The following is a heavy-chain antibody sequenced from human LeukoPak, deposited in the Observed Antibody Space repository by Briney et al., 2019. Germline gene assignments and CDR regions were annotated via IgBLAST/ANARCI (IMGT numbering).Heavy chain of an antibody. J-gene: IGHJ4*02. V-gene: IGHV4-30-4*08. CDR2: IYYSGST. Sequence: SETLSLTCTVSGGSISSGDYYWSWIRQPPGKGLEWIGYIYYSGSTYYNPSLKSRVTISVDTSKNQFSLKLSSVTAAETAVYYCARDVGYGGNLFDYWGQGTLVTVSS. D-gene: IGHD4-23*01. CDR3: ARDVGYGGNLFDY. CDR1: GGSISSGDYY.